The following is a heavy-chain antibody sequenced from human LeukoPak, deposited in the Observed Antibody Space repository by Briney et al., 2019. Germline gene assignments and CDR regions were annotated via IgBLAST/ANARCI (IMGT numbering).Heavy chain of an antibody. V-gene: IGHV1-2*04. CDR1: GYTFTGYY. CDR2: INPNSGGT. CDR3: ARMRYSSGLDAFDI. J-gene: IGHJ3*02. Sequence: ASVKVSCKASGYTFTGYYMHWVRQAPGQGLEWMGWINPNSGGTNYAQKFQGWVTMTRDTSISTAYMELSRLRSDDTAVYYCARMRYSSGLDAFDIWGQGTMVTVSS. D-gene: IGHD6-19*01.